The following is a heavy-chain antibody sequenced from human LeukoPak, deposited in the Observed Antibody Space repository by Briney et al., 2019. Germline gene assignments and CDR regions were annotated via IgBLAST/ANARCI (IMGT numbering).Heavy chain of an antibody. CDR3: ARPRDSSGYYPEFDY. CDR1: GYSFTNYW. Sequence: GESLKISCKGSGYSFTNYWIGWVRQMPGKGLEWMGIIYPGDSDTRYSPSFQGQVTISADKSISTAYLQWSSLKASDTAMYYCARPRDSSGYYPEFDYWGQGTLVTVSS. CDR2: IYPGDSDT. J-gene: IGHJ4*02. V-gene: IGHV5-51*01. D-gene: IGHD3-22*01.